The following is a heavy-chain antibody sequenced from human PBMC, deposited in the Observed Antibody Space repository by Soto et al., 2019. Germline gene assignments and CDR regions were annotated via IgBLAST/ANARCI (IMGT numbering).Heavy chain of an antibody. V-gene: IGHV4-61*01. CDR3: ARTVDLALPGSFAY. D-gene: IGHD3-10*01. J-gene: IGHJ4*02. CDR1: GGSVSSGSYY. CDR2: IYYSGST. Sequence: SETLSLTCIVSGGSVSSGSYYWSWIRQPPGKGLEWIGYIYYSGSTNYNPSLKSRVTISVDTSKNQFSLKLSSVTAADTAVYYCARTVDLALPGSFAYWGQGTLVTVSS.